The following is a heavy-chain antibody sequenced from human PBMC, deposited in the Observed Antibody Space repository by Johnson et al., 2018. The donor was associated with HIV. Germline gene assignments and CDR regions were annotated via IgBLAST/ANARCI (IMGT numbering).Heavy chain of an antibody. CDR3: ARDNIVLMVGGAFDI. CDR2: IYSGGNT. CDR1: GFTVSSNY. D-gene: IGHD2-8*01. V-gene: IGHV3-53*01. Sequence: MQLVESGGGLIQPGGSLRLSCAASGFTVSSNYMSWVRQAPGKGLEWVSVIYSGGNTYYADSVRGRFTISRDNSKNTLYLQMNSLRAEDTALYYCARDNIVLMVGGAFDIWGQGTMVTVSS. J-gene: IGHJ3*02.